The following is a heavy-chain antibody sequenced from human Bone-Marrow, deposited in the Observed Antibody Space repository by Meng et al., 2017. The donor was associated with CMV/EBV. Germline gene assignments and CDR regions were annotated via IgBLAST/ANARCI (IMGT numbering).Heavy chain of an antibody. CDR1: GGSISSYY. CDR3: ARPPYYSDSSTYHRGDYFDY. V-gene: IGHV4-34*01. CDR2: INHSGST. D-gene: IGHD3-22*01. Sequence: GSLRLSCTVSGGSISSYYWTWIRQPPGMGLEWIGEINHSGSTNYNPSLKSRVTMSVDTSKNQFSLRLSSVTAADTAVYFCARPPYYSDSSTYHRGDYFDYWGQGTLVTVSS. J-gene: IGHJ4*02.